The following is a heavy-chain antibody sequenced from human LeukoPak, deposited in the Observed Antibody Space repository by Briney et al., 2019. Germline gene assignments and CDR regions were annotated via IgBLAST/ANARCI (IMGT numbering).Heavy chain of an antibody. CDR3: ARDLHYYVAMDV. V-gene: IGHV3-21*01. Sequence: GGSLRLSCAASGFTFSSYSMNWVRQAPGKGLEWVSSISSSSSYIYYADSVKGRFTISRDNAKNSLYLQMNSLRAEDTAVYYCARDLHYYVAMDVWGQGTTVTVSS. J-gene: IGHJ6*02. CDR2: ISSSSSYI. D-gene: IGHD3-10*02. CDR1: GFTFSSYS.